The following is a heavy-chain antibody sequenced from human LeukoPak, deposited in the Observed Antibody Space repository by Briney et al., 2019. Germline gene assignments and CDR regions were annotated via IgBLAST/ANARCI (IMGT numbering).Heavy chain of an antibody. Sequence: PSEALSLTCAVSGGSYSGYYWAWIRQSPGKGLECIGEIHYSGATSYSPSAKRRATIFADTSNNRFSLRLTSVTAADTAVYYCARGVLSVYYFDIWGQGSVVTVSS. CDR2: IHYSGAT. CDR3: ARGVLSVYYFDI. J-gene: IGHJ3*02. CDR1: GGSYSGYY. V-gene: IGHV4-34*01. D-gene: IGHD3-10*01.